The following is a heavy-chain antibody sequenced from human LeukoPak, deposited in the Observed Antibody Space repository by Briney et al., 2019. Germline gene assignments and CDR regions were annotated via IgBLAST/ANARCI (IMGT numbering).Heavy chain of an antibody. CDR3: LRDATGAGDF. J-gene: IGHJ4*02. CDR1: GYTFSNYA. Sequence: GGSLRLSCSASGYTFSNYAMHWVRQTPGKRLEYVSAITSDGGTTYYADSLKGRFTISRDNSKNTLYLQMSSLRTEDTAVYYCLRDATGAGDFWGQGTLVTVSS. CDR2: ITSDGGTT. D-gene: IGHD3-10*01. V-gene: IGHV3-64D*09.